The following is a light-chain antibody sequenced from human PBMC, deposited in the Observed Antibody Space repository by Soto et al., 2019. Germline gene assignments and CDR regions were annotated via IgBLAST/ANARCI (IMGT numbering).Light chain of an antibody. Sequence: EIVLTQSPGTLSLSPGERATLSCRASQSVSSSYLAWYQQKPGQAPRLLIYGASSRATGIPDRFSGSGSGTYFTVTISRLEPEDFEVYYCQQYGSSPLTFGGGTKVEIK. J-gene: IGKJ4*01. CDR1: QSVSSSY. CDR2: GAS. V-gene: IGKV3-20*01. CDR3: QQYGSSPLT.